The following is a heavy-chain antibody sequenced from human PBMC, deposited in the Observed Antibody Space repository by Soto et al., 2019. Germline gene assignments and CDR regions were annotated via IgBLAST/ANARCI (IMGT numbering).Heavy chain of an antibody. V-gene: IGHV1-24*01. J-gene: IGHJ4*02. CDR2: FDPEDGET. D-gene: IGHD2-2*01. CDR3: ATEGRYCISASCLVY. CDR1: GYTLTELS. Sequence: PSVKVSCKVSGYTLTELSMHWVRQAPGKGLEWMGGFDPEDGETIYAQKFQGRVTMTEDTSTDTAYMELSSLRSEDTAVYYCATEGRYCISASCLVYWGQGTLVTVSS.